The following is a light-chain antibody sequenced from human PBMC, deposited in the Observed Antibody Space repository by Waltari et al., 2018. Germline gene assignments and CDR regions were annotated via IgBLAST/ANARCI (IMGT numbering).Light chain of an antibody. V-gene: IGKV3-15*01. Sequence: EIVMTQSPATLSVSPGERPTLSCRASQIVSSYLAWYQQKPGQAPRLLIYGASTRATGIPARFSGSGSGTEFTLTISSLQSEDFAVYYCQQYYNWPLLTFGGGTKVEIK. CDR3: QQYYNWPLLT. J-gene: IGKJ4*01. CDR2: GAS. CDR1: QIVSSY.